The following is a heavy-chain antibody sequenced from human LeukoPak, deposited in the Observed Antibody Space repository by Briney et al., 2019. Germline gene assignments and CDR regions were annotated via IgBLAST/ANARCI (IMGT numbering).Heavy chain of an antibody. V-gene: IGHV4-34*01. CDR3: ARGGGLEYIAVVTASFDI. D-gene: IGHD2-21*02. CDR2: INHSGST. CDR1: GGSFSGYY. Sequence: PSETLSLTCAVYGGSFSGYYWSWIRQPPGKGLEWIGEINHSGSTNYNPSLKSRVTISVDTSKNQFSLKLSSVTAADTAVYYCARGGGLEYIAVVTASFDIWGQGTMVTVSS. J-gene: IGHJ3*02.